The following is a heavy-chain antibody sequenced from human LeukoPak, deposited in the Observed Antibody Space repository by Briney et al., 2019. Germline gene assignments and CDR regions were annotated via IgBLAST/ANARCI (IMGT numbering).Heavy chain of an antibody. CDR2: INHSGST. CDR3: ARDRRYSSSWHTPLPNWFDP. J-gene: IGHJ5*02. Sequence: PSETLSLTCAVYGGSFSGYYWSWIRQPPGKGLEWIGEINHSGSTNYNPSLKSRVTISVDTSKNQFSLKLSSVTAADTAVYYCARDRRYSSSWHTPLPNWFDPWGQGTLVTVSS. CDR1: GGSFSGYY. V-gene: IGHV4-34*01. D-gene: IGHD6-13*01.